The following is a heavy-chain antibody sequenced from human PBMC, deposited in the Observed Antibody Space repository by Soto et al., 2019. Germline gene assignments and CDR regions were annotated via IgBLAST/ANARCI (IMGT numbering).Heavy chain of an antibody. V-gene: IGHV1-46*01. Sequence: ASAKVPCKPSGYTFMNYHMHWVRPAPGLGLEWLGKSNPIGGITTYAQKFQGRVTMTRDTSTSTVYMDLSSLRSEDTAVYYCARAASALLWGPGTQVTVSS. CDR2: SNPIGGIT. J-gene: IGHJ4*02. CDR1: GYTFMNYH. D-gene: IGHD6-13*01. CDR3: ARAASALL.